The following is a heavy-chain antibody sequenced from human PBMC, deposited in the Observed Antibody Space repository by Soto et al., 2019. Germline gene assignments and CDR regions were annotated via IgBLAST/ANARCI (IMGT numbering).Heavy chain of an antibody. CDR1: GFTFSSCA. D-gene: IGHD6-13*01. CDR3: AKRGLATSGTRPFDY. CDR2: IIDSGGST. J-gene: IGHJ4*02. V-gene: IGHV3-23*01. Sequence: GSLRPSCAASGFTFSSCALGWGRQAPGKGLEWVSDIIDSGGSTYYADSVKGRFTISRDNSKSTLYLQMNSLRAEDTAVYYCAKRGLATSGTRPFDYWGQGTLVTVSS.